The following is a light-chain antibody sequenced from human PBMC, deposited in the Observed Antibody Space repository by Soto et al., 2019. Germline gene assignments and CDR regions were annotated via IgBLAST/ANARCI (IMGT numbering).Light chain of an antibody. Sequence: DIQMTQSPSALSASVGDRVTITCRASQSISSLLAWYQQKPGKAPKLLLYKTSALESGVPSRFSGSGSGTDFTLTISNLQSEDFATYHCQHYYSYPLSFAGGTKVDIK. J-gene: IGKJ4*01. CDR3: QHYYSYPLS. CDR1: QSISSL. CDR2: KTS. V-gene: IGKV1-5*03.